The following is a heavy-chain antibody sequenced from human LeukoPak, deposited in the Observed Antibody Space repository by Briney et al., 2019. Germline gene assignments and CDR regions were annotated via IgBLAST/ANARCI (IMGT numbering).Heavy chain of an antibody. CDR1: GFTFNSYA. V-gene: IGHV3-64*01. CDR3: ARGPGYYYYYMDV. J-gene: IGHJ6*03. Sequence: GGSLRLSCAASGFTFNSYAMHWVRQAPGKGLEYVSAISSNGGSTYYANSVKGRFTISRDNSKNTLYLQMGSLRAEDMAVYYCARGPGYYYYYMDVWGKGTTVTVSS. CDR2: ISSNGGST.